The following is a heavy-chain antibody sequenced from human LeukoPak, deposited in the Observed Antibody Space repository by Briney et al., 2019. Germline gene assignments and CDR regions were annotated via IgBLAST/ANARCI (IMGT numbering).Heavy chain of an antibody. Sequence: SQTLSLTCTVSGGSIRSYWSWIRQPAGKGLEWIGRIYGSGSTDYNPSLKSRVTMSIDTSKNQFSLNLISVTAADTAVYYCARDSGTTGEVKFDPWGQGTLVTVSS. J-gene: IGHJ5*02. V-gene: IGHV4-4*07. CDR2: IYGSGST. CDR1: GGSIRSY. CDR3: ARDSGTTGEVKFDP. D-gene: IGHD3-10*01.